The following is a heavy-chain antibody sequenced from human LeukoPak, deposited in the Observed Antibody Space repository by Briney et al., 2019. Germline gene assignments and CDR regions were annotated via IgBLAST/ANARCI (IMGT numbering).Heavy chain of an antibody. CDR2: IYNSGSA. V-gene: IGHV4-59*01. CDR1: GGSISAYY. CDR3: AREAAVGTGGFDY. Sequence: TPSETLSLTCTVSGGSISAYYWSWIRQPPGKGLKWIGYIYNSGSANYDPSLQSRVTILIDTSKKQFSLKVSSVTAADTAVYYCAREAAVGTGGFDYWGQGTLVTVSS. J-gene: IGHJ4*02. D-gene: IGHD6-13*01.